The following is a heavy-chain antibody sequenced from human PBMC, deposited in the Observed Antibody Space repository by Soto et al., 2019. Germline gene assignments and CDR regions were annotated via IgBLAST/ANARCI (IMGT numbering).Heavy chain of an antibody. D-gene: IGHD2-15*01. J-gene: IGHJ6*02. V-gene: IGHV4-59*08. CDR3: ATASGSTYGGPYYYYGLDV. CDR2: IYYSGST. CDR1: GGSISSYC. Sequence: SETLSLTCTVSGGSISSYCWSWIRQPPGKGLEWIGYIYYSGSTKYNPSLKSRVTISVDTSKNQFSLKVSSVTAADTAVYYCATASGSTYGGPYYYYGLDVWGQGTTVTVSS.